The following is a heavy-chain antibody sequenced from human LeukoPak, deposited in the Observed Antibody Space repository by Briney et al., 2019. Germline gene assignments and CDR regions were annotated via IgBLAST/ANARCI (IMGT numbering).Heavy chain of an antibody. CDR1: GYTFTSYG. D-gene: IGHD2-2*01. CDR2: ISAYNGNT. CDR3: ARHPVSIVVVPATSDVTFDI. V-gene: IGHV1-18*01. Sequence: ASVKVSCKASGYTFTSYGISWVRQAPGQGLEWMGWISAYNGNTNYAQKLQGRVTMTTDTSTSTAYMELRSLRSDDTAVYHCARHPVSIVVVPATSDVTFDIWGQGTMVTVSS. J-gene: IGHJ3*02.